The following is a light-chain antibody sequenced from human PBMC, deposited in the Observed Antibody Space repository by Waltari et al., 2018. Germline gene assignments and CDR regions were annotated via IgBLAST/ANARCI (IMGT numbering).Light chain of an antibody. V-gene: IGKV3-11*01. J-gene: IGKJ1*01. Sequence: EMVLTQSPATLSLSPGERATLSCRASQSVSSYLAWYQQKPGQAPRLLIYDASNRATGIPARFSGSASGTDFTLTISSLEPEDFAVYYCQQRSNWPPWTFGQGTKVEIK. CDR2: DAS. CDR3: QQRSNWPPWT. CDR1: QSVSSY.